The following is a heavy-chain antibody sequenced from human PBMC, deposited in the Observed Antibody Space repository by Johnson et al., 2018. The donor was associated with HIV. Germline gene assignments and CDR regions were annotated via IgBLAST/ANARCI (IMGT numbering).Heavy chain of an antibody. CDR3: AREFGQQLGTVGAFDI. Sequence: VQLVESGGGLVQPGGSLRLSCAASGFTFSDYYMSWIRQAPGKGLEWVSGINWNGGGTGYADSVKGRFTISRDNAKNSLYLQMNSLRAEDTAVYYCAREFGQQLGTVGAFDIWGQGTMVTVSS. V-gene: IGHV3-11*06. J-gene: IGHJ3*02. CDR2: INWNGGGT. CDR1: GFTFSDYY. D-gene: IGHD6-13*01.